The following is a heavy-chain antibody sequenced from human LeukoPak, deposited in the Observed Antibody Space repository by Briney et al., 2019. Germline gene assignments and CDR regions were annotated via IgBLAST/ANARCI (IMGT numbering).Heavy chain of an antibody. D-gene: IGHD3-22*01. CDR3: ARNPLSSGPFDY. V-gene: IGHV1-69*05. CDR2: IIPIFGTA. J-gene: IGHJ4*02. CDR1: GGTFSSYA. Sequence: SVKVSCKASGGTFSSYAISWVRQAPGQGLEWMGGIIPIFGTANHAQKFQGRVTITTDESTSTAYMELSSLRSEDTAVYYCARNPLSSGPFDYWGQGTLVTVSS.